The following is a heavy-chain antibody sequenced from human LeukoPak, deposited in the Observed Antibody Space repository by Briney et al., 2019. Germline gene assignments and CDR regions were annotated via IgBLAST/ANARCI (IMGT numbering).Heavy chain of an antibody. J-gene: IGHJ4*02. V-gene: IGHV4-4*07. D-gene: IGHD3-10*01. CDR2: IYTSGST. CDR1: GGSISSYY. Sequence: SETLSLTCTVSGGSISSYYWSWIRQPAGKGLEWIGRIYTSGSTNYNPSLKSRVTMSVDTSKNQFSLKLSSVTAADTAVYYCARVATMVRGVIWYFDYWGQGTLVTVSS. CDR3: ARVATMVRGVIWYFDY.